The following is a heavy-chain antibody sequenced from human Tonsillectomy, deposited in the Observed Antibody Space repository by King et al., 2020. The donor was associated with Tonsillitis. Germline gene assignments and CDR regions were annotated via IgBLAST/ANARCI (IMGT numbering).Heavy chain of an antibody. V-gene: IGHV3-21*01. Sequence: DVQLVESGGGLVKPGGSLRLSCAASGFTFSSYSMNWVRQAPGKGLEWVSSISSSSSYIYYADSVQGRFTISRDNAKNSLYLQMNSLRAEDTAVYYCATLVNSVVVYDYWGQGTLVTVSS. J-gene: IGHJ4*02. D-gene: IGHD3-22*01. CDR2: ISSSSSYI. CDR3: ATLVNSVVVYDY. CDR1: GFTFSSYS.